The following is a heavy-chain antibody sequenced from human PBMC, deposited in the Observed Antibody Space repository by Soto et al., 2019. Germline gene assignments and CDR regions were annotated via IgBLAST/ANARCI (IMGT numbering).Heavy chain of an antibody. J-gene: IGHJ6*02. CDR2: IDWDDDK. D-gene: IGHD6-13*01. Sequence: XGPTLVNPTQTLTLTCTFSGFSLSTSGMCVSWIRQPPGKALEWLALIDWDDDKYYSTSLKTRLTISKDTSKNQVVLTMTDMDPVDTATYYCARQRSSSQPYYYYGMDVWGQGTTVTV. V-gene: IGHV2-70*01. CDR1: GFSLSTSGMC. CDR3: ARQRSSSQPYYYYGMDV.